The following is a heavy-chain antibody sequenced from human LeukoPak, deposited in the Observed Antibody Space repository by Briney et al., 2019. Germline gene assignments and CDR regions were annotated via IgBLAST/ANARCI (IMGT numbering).Heavy chain of an antibody. V-gene: IGHV4-59*11. CDR3: ARSNYYDSSGYYVGFDY. CDR1: GGSISSHY. CDR2: IYYSGST. D-gene: IGHD3-22*01. J-gene: IGHJ4*02. Sequence: SETLSLTCTVSGGSISSHYWSWIRQPPGKGLEWIGYIYYSGSTNYNPSLKSRVTISVDTSKNQFSLKLSSVTAADTAVYYCARSNYYDSSGYYVGFDYWGQETLVTVSS.